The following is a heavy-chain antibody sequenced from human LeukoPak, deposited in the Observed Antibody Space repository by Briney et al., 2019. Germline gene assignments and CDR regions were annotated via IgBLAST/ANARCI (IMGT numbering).Heavy chain of an antibody. V-gene: IGHV4-34*01. CDR1: GVSFNDYY. D-gene: IGHD4-17*01. CDR2: INHSGYT. Sequence: PSETLSLTCAVSGVSFNDYYWSWVRQTPGKGLEWIGEINHSGYTNDSPSLKGRVTLSIDTSRKQFSLNLRSVTVADTGIYYCTRMTTGHDYWGQGTLVTVSS. CDR3: TRMTTGHDY. J-gene: IGHJ4*02.